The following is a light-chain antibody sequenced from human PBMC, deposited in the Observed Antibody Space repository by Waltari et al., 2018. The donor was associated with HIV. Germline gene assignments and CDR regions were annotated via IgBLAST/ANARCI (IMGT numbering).Light chain of an antibody. CDR1: SSNIGSNY. CDR2: RNN. Sequence: QSVLTQPPSASGTPGQRVTISCSGSSSNIGSNYVSWYQQLPGTAPKRLLYRNNQRPSGVPDRFSGSKSGTSASLAISGLRSEDEADYYCAAWGNSLSLLFGGGTKLTVL. V-gene: IGLV1-47*01. J-gene: IGLJ2*01. CDR3: AAWGNSLSLL.